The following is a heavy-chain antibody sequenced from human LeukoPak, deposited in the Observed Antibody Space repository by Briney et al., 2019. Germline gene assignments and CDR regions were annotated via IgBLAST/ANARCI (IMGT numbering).Heavy chain of an antibody. CDR3: AKDLGGSATTV. D-gene: IGHD2-2*01. CDR1: GFTFEDHV. V-gene: IGHV3-9*01. CDR2: ISWSGDRM. J-gene: IGHJ4*02. Sequence: QPGGSLRLSCAASGFTFEDHVMHWVRHAPGKGLEWVSSISWSGDRMGYADAVKGRFTISRDNAKNSLFLQMNSLRVEDTALYYCAKDLGGSATTVWGQGTLVTVSS.